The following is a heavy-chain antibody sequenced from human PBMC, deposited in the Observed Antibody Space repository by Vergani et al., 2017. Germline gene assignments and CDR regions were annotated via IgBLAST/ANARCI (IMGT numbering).Heavy chain of an antibody. V-gene: IGHV4-4*07. J-gene: IGHJ5*02. CDR1: GGSLSGYY. CDR2: VYPSGPT. Sequence: QVQLQESGPGLVRPSATLSLTCTVSGGSLSGYYWNWIRQPAGRRLEWMGRVYPSGPTTYNPYLNGRVTIFVDKSKNKLSLRLNSVTAADTAVYYCARGETRTDWFDPWGQGTLVTVSS. D-gene: IGHD3/OR15-3a*01. CDR3: ARGETRTDWFDP.